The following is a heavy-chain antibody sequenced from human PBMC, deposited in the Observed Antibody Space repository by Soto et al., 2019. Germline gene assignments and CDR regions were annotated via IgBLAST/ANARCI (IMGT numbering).Heavy chain of an antibody. CDR2: IIPIFGTA. CDR1: GSTFSSYA. V-gene: IGHV1-69*13. J-gene: IGHJ4*02. D-gene: IGHD1-7*01. Sequence: ASVKVSCKASGSTFSSYAISWVRQAPGQGLEWMGGIIPIFGTANYAQKFQGRVTITADESTSTAYMELSSLRSEDTAVYYCARDSVTNNWNYRFDYWGQGTLVTVSS. CDR3: ARDSVTNNWNYRFDY.